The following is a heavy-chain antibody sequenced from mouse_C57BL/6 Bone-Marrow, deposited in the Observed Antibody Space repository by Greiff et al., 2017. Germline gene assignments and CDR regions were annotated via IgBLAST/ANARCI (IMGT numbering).Heavy chain of an antibody. CDR2: IYPGSGST. CDR1: GYTFTSYW. Sequence: QVQLQQPGAELVKPGASVKMSCKASGYTFTSYWITWVKQRPGQGLEWIGDIYPGSGSTNYNEKFKSKATLTVDTSSSTAYMQLSSLTSEDSAVYYGARRRGGYYAWFAYWGQGTLVTVSA. CDR3: ARRRGGYYAWFAY. V-gene: IGHV1-55*01. J-gene: IGHJ3*01. D-gene: IGHD2-3*01.